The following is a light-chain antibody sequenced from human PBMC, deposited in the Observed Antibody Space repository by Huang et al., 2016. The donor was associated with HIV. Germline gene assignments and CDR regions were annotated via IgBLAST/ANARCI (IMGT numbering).Light chain of an antibody. J-gene: IGKJ3*01. V-gene: IGKV3-15*01. CDR1: QSVSTN. CDR2: GAS. Sequence: EIVMTQSPATLSVSSVGRATRSCRASQSVSTNLAWYQQQPGQAPRLLIYGASTRGNGIPARFSGSGSGTEFTLIISDLQSEDFGVYYCQQYNGWPITFGPGTKVDIK. CDR3: QQYNGWPIT.